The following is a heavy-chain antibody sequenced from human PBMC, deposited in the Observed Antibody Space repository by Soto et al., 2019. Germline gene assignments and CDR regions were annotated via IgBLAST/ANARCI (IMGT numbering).Heavy chain of an antibody. CDR2: FKSKTDGGTT. CDR1: GFTFNNAW. V-gene: IGHV3-15*01. J-gene: IGHJ3*02. D-gene: IGHD3-3*01. CDR3: ARGGGVGVAGSAAFDM. Sequence: EVQLVESGGGLVKPGESLRLSCAASGFTFNNAWMSWVRQAPGKGLEWVGLFKSKTDGGTTDYAAPVKGRFSISSDDSKSTLYLRMNSLKIEDTAVYYCARGGGVGVAGSAAFDMWGQGTLVTVSS.